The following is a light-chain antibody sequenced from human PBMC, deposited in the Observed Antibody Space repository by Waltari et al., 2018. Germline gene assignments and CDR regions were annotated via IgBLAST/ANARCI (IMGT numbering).Light chain of an antibody. J-gene: IGLJ2*01. V-gene: IGLV2-8*01. CDR3: SSYAGSDVV. Sequence: QSALTQPPSASGSAGQSVTISCTGTSSAVGGYNYVSRYQQHPGKAPKPMIYGFSKRPSGFPDRFSGSKSGNTASLTVSWLQAEDEADYYCSSYAGSDVVFGGGTKLTVL. CDR1: SSAVGGYNY. CDR2: GFS.